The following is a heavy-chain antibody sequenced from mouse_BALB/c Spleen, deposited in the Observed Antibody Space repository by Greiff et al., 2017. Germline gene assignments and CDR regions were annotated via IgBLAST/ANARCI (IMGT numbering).Heavy chain of an antibody. CDR2: ISSGGST. CDR3: ARHYGSSYGYFDV. CDR1: GFTFSSYA. D-gene: IGHD1-1*01. J-gene: IGHJ1*01. V-gene: IGHV5-6-5*01. Sequence: EVHLVESGGGLVKPGGSLKLSCAASGFTFSSYAMSWVRQTPEKRLEWVASISSGGSTYYPDSVKGRFTISRDNARNILYLQMSSLRSEDTAMYYCARHYGSSYGYFDVWGAGTTVTVSS.